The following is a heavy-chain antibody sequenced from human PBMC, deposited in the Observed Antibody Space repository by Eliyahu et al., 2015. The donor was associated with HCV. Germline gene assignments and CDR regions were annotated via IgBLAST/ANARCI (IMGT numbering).Heavy chain of an antibody. J-gene: IGHJ4*02. V-gene: IGHV4-59*01. Sequence: QVQLQESGPGLVKPSETLSLTCSVSGGSXSXYXXSWIRQPPGKGLEWIGYISYSGSTDYNPSLKSRVTISLDTSKNQFSLKLNSVTAADTAVYYCARVVSGYCSGTTCLYHFDYWGQGTLVTVSS. CDR2: ISYSGST. CDR3: ARVVSGYCSGTTCLYHFDY. CDR1: GGSXSXYX. D-gene: IGHD2-2*03.